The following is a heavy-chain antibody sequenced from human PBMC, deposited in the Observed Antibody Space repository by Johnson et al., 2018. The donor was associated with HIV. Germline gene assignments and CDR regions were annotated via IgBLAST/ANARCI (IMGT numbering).Heavy chain of an antibody. CDR1: GFTFSNNG. V-gene: IGHV3-30*03. D-gene: IGHD3-10*01. J-gene: IGHJ3*02. CDR3: ASSYSESDAFDI. CDR2: ISNDGRNK. Sequence: QMLLVESGGGVVQPGRSLRLSCAASGFTFSNNGMHWVRQASGKGLEWVAVISNDGRNKQYADSVKGRFTISRDNSKNTLYVEMNSLRVEDTAVYYCASSYSESDAFDIWGQGTMVTVSS.